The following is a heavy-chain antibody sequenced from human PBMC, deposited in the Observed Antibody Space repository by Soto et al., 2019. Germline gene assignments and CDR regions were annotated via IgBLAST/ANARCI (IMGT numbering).Heavy chain of an antibody. J-gene: IGHJ6*02. CDR3: ASEYQLLYDEYYYGMDV. Sequence: GGSLRLSCAASGFTFSSYWMHWVRQAPGKGLVWVSRINSDGSSTSYADSVKGRFTISRDNAKNTLYLQMNSLRAEDTAVYYCASEYQLLYDEYYYGMDVWGQGTTVTVS. V-gene: IGHV3-74*01. CDR2: INSDGSST. D-gene: IGHD2-2*02. CDR1: GFTFSSYW.